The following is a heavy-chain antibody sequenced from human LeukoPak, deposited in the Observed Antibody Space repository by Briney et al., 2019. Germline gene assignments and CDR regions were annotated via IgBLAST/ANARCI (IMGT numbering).Heavy chain of an antibody. CDR1: GGSFSGYY. J-gene: IGHJ4*02. Sequence: SETLSLTCVVYGGSFSGYYWSWIRQPPGKGLEWIGSIYHSGSTYYNPSLKSRVTISVDTSKNQFSLKLSSVTAADTAVYYCARMGSYSSSSALGYWGQGTLVTVSS. CDR3: ARMGSYSSSSALGY. CDR2: IYHSGST. D-gene: IGHD6-6*01. V-gene: IGHV4-34*01.